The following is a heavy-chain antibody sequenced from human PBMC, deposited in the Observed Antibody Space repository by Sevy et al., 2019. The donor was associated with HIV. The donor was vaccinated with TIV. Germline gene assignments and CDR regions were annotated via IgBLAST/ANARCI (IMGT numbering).Heavy chain of an antibody. V-gene: IGHV3-53*01. D-gene: IGHD2-15*01. J-gene: IGHJ4*02. CDR3: ASDGASYFDY. Sequence: GGSLRLSCAASGFTVSSNYMSWVRQAPGKGLEWVSVIYSGGSTYYGDSVKGRFTISRDNSKNTLYIQMNSLRAEDTAVYYCASDGASYFDYWGQGTLVTVSS. CDR2: IYSGGST. CDR1: GFTVSSNY.